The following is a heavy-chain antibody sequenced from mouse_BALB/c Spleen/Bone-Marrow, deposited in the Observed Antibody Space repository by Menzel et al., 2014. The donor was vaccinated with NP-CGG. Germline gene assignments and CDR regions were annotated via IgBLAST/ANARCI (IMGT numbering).Heavy chain of an antibody. V-gene: IGHV1-26*01. CDR1: GFSFTGYT. Sequence: EVNLVESGPELVKPGASMKISCKASGFSFTGYTMNWVKQSHGKNLEWIGLINPYNGGTSYNLKFKGKATLTVDKSFSTVYMELLSLTSEDSAVYYCARADYYFDYWGQGTTLTVSS. CDR2: INPYNGGT. CDR3: ARADYYFDY. J-gene: IGHJ2*01.